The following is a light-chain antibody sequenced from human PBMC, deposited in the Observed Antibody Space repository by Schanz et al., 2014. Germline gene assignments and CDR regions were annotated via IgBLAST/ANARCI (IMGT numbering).Light chain of an antibody. CDR1: SSDVGSYHL. Sequence: QSALTQPASVSGSPGQSITISCTGTSSDVGSYHLVSWYQHHPGKAPKLMIYEGTKRPSGISNRFSGSKSATTASLTISGLQAEDEGDYYCCSYVSSTTPYVFGFGTKLTVL. V-gene: IGLV2-23*01. CDR2: EGT. J-gene: IGLJ1*01. CDR3: CSYVSSTTPYV.